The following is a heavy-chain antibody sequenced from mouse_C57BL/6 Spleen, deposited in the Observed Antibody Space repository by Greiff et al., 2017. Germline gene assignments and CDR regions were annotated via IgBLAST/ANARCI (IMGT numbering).Heavy chain of an antibody. V-gene: IGHV3-6*01. CDR3: ARVYGSSYVYAMDY. CDR1: GYSITSGYY. CDR2: ISYDGSN. D-gene: IGHD1-1*01. J-gene: IGHJ4*01. Sequence: EVKLMESGPGLVKPSQSLSLTCSVTGYSITSGYYWNWIRQFPGNKLEWMGYISYDGSNNYNPSLKNRISITRDTSKNQFFLKLNSVTTEDTATYYCARVYGSSYVYAMDYWGQGTSVTVSS.